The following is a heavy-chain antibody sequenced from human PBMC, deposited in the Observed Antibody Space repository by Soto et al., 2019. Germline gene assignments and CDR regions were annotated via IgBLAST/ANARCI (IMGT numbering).Heavy chain of an antibody. V-gene: IGHV4-39*02. CDR3: AKVVVAATRHTDFDS. CDR2: IYYDGST. J-gene: IGHJ4*02. Sequence: SETLSLTCTVSGGSINSNNYYWAWIRQPPGKGLAWIASIYYDGSTYYNPSLKSRVSISVDTSKSHFSLKLSSATAADTAVYYCAKVVVAATRHTDFDSWGQGTLVTVSS. D-gene: IGHD2-15*01. CDR1: GGSINSNNYY.